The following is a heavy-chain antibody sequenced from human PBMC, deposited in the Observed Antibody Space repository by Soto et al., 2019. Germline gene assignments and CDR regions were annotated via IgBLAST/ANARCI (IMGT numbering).Heavy chain of an antibody. V-gene: IGHV3-11*01. CDR1: GLTFSDHY. D-gene: IGHD3-10*01. J-gene: IGHJ6*02. CDR3: ARAPYFGSGTYYYYALDV. Sequence: PGGSLRLSCAASGLTFSDHYMTWIRQAPGKGLEWISYISSSAGTIYYADSVKGRFTISRDNAKNSLYLQMTNLRAADTAVYYCARAPYFGSGTYYYYALDVWGQGTTVTVSS. CDR2: ISSSAGTI.